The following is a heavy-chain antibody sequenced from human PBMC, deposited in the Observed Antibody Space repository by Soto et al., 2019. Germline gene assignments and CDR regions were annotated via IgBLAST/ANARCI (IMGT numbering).Heavy chain of an antibody. V-gene: IGHV3-9*01. CDR3: AKDILAVTTPIAAFYI. CDR2: ISWNSGSI. D-gene: IGHD4-17*01. Sequence: EVQLVESGGGLVQPGRSLRLSCAASGFTFDDYAMHWVRQAPGKCLEWVSGISWNSGSIGYADSVKGRFTISRDNAKNPLYLQMNSLRAEDTALYYCAKDILAVTTPIAAFYIWGQGTMVTVSS. J-gene: IGHJ3*02. CDR1: GFTFDDYA.